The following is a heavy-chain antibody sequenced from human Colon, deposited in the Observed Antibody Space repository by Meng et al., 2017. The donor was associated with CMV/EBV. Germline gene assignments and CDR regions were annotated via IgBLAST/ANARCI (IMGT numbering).Heavy chain of an antibody. V-gene: IGHV4-39*07. CDR2: IYYSGST. D-gene: IGHD3-10*01. CDR1: GGSISSSSYY. J-gene: IGHJ6*02. Sequence: ESLKISCTVSGGSISSSSYYWGWIRQPPGKGLEWIGSIYYSGSTYYNPSLKSRVTISVDTSKNQFSLKLSSVTAADTAVYYCAKDSGYYGMDVWGQGTTVTVSS. CDR3: AKDSGYYGMDV.